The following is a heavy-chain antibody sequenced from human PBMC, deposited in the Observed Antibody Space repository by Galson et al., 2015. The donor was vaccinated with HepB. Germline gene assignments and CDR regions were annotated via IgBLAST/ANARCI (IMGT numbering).Heavy chain of an antibody. CDR1: GGSFSGYY. CDR3: ARGRGGYDRNFDY. D-gene: IGHD5-12*01. J-gene: IGHJ4*02. Sequence: SETLSLTCAVYGGSFSGYYWSWIRQPPGKGLEWIGEITHSGSTNYNPSLKSRVTISVDTSKNQFSLKLSSVTAADTAVYYCARGRGGYDRNFDYWGQGTLVTVSS. CDR2: ITHSGST. V-gene: IGHV4-34*01.